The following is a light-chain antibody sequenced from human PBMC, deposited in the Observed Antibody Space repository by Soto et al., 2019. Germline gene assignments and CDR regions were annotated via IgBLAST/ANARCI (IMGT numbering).Light chain of an antibody. J-gene: IGKJ4*01. Sequence: AIQLTQSPSSLSASVGDRVTITCRASQGISSALAWYQHKPGRAPRLLIYDASSLQSGVPSRFSGSGSGTDFTLTISSLQPEDFATYYCQQFQIYALTFGGRTNLEIK. CDR3: QQFQIYALT. CDR2: DAS. CDR1: QGISSA. V-gene: IGKV1-13*02.